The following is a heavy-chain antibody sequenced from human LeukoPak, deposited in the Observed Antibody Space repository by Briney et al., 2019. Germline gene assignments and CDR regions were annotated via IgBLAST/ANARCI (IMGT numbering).Heavy chain of an antibody. CDR1: GGSISSGGYY. V-gene: IGHV4-31*03. J-gene: IGHJ4*02. D-gene: IGHD2-15*01. CDR2: IYYSGST. CDR3: AVAALGYRFDY. Sequence: SETLSLTCTVSGGSISSGGYYWSWIRQHPGKGLEWIWYIYYSGSTYYNPSLKSRVTLSVDTSKNQFSLKLSSVTAADTAVYYCAVAALGYRFDYWGQGTLVTVSS.